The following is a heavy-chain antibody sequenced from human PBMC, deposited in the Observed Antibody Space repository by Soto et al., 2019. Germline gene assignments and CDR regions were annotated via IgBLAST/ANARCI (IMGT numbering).Heavy chain of an antibody. CDR3: ARVFHLTTGLYYFDY. J-gene: IGHJ4*02. CDR1: GGSTSSGGYY. CDR2: IDYSGNT. D-gene: IGHD4-17*01. Sequence: SETLSLTCTVSGGSTSSGGYYWSWIRQHPGKGLELIGYIDYSGNTYYNPSLKSRLTISVDTSKNQFSLKLNSVTAADTAVYYCARVFHLTTGLYYFDYWGQGTLVTVSS. V-gene: IGHV4-31*03.